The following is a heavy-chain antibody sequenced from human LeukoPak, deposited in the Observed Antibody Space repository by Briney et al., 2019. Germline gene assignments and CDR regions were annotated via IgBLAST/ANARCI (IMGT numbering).Heavy chain of an antibody. CDR2: IYPGDSDT. CDR1: GYTFTSYS. Sequence: GEPLNISCKGSGYTFTSYSIGWLRQIPGKGRGWTGIIYPGDSDTRYSPSFQGQVTISADKSISTAYLQWSSLKASDTAMYYCARLHDYGDYAVSDAFDIWGQGTMVTVSS. V-gene: IGHV5-51*01. CDR3: ARLHDYGDYAVSDAFDI. D-gene: IGHD4-17*01. J-gene: IGHJ3*02.